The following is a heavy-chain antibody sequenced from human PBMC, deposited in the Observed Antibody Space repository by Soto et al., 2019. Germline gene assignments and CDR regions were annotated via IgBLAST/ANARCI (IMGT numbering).Heavy chain of an antibody. V-gene: IGHV4-34*01. D-gene: IGHD3-3*01. CDR3: ARGRGVLNNFWGGSNSGTF. CDR1: GGPFSGYY. Sequence: SETLSLTCAVDGGPFSGYYWSWLRQPPGKGLEWIGEINHSGSTNYNPSLKTRVTISVETSKTQFSLKLSSVTAADTAVYYCARGRGVLNNFWGGSNSGTFGGQEPRVTVSS. CDR2: INHSGST. J-gene: IGHJ4*02.